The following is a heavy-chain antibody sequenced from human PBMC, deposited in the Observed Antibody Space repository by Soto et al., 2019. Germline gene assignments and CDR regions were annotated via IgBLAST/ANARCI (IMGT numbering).Heavy chain of an antibody. CDR2: ISYDGSNK. CDR1: RFTFNSYR. J-gene: IGHJ4*02. V-gene: IGHV3-30*18. CDR3: AKVGPGVAVFFY. D-gene: IGHD6-19*01. Sequence: QVQLVESGGGVVQPGRSLRLSCAASRFTFNSYRMHWVRGAPGRGLEWVAVISYDGSNKYYADSVKGRFTISRDNSKNTLYLQMNSLRAEDTAVYYCAKVGPGVAVFFYWGQGTLVTVSS.